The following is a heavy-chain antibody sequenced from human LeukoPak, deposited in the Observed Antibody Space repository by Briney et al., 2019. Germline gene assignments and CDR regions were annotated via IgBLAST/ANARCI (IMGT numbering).Heavy chain of an antibody. V-gene: IGHV3-9*01. D-gene: IGHD6-13*01. Sequence: GGSLRLSCAASGFTFDDYAMHWVRQAPGKALEWVSGISWNSGSIGYADSVKGRFTISRDNAKNSLYLQMNSLRAEDTALYYCAKDMSPAAGTGDYYYGMDVWGQGTTVTVSS. CDR2: ISWNSGSI. CDR3: AKDMSPAAGTGDYYYGMDV. CDR1: GFTFDDYA. J-gene: IGHJ6*02.